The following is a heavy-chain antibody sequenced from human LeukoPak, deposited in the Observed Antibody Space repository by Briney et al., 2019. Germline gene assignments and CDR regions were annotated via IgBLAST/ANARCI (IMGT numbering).Heavy chain of an antibody. V-gene: IGHV3-30-3*01. CDR2: ISYDGSNK. D-gene: IGHD3-10*01. J-gene: IGHJ4*02. Sequence: GGSLRLSCAASGFTFSSYAMHWVRQAPGKGLEWVAVISYDGSNKYYADSVKGRFTISRDNSKNTLYLQMNSLRDEDVALYYCARGPLVYHGSGSYLNYWGQGTLVTVSS. CDR1: GFTFSSYA. CDR3: ARGPLVYHGSGSYLNY.